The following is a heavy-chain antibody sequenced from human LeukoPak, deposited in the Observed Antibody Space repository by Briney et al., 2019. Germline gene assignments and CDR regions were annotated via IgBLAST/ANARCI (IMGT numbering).Heavy chain of an antibody. Sequence: GGSLRLSCTASGFTVRSNYMSWVRQSPRKGLEWVSIMYSGGSTDYADSVKGRFIISRDHSKNTLYLQMNSLRAEDTAVYYCARDRYCSGGSCYGDAFDLWGQGTMITVSS. CDR2: MYSGGST. CDR3: ARDRYCSGGSCYGDAFDL. CDR1: GFTVRSNY. D-gene: IGHD2-15*01. V-gene: IGHV3-53*01. J-gene: IGHJ3*01.